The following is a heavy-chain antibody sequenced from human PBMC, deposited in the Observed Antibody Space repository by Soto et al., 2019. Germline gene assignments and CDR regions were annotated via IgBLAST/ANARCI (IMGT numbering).Heavy chain of an antibody. V-gene: IGHV3-23*01. J-gene: IGHJ2*01. D-gene: IGHD3-16*01. CDR1: GFIFSDSA. CDR3: AKVAGGLGYFDL. CDR2: ISATGGNI. Sequence: GGSLRLSCVASGFIFSDSAMTWIRQAPGKGLEWVATISATGGNIEYRESLKGRFTISRNNSKKMVYLQIDGLTADDPAVYYCAKVAGGLGYFDLWGRGTLVTVSS.